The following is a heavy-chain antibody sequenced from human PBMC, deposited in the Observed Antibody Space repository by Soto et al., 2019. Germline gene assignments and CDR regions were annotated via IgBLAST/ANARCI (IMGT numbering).Heavy chain of an antibody. D-gene: IGHD3-16*01. Sequence: GSLRLSCAASGFTFSFYAMHWVRQAPGKGLEWVAVISYNGRNKHYVDSVKGRFTISRDNSQDTLYLQMDSLRPDDTAVYYCARQAKIGDRSQFYFDSWGQGTLVTVSS. J-gene: IGHJ4*02. V-gene: IGHV3-30*04. CDR2: ISYNGRNK. CDR1: GFTFSFYA. CDR3: ARQAKIGDRSQFYFDS.